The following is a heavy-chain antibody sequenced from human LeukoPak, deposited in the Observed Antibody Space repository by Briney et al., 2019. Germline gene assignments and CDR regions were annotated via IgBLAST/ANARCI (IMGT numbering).Heavy chain of an antibody. CDR3: ARVYYSRSYDYWYFDL. D-gene: IGHD6-13*01. Sequence: SETLSLTCSVSGGSIRSYYWTWIRQPPGKGLEWIGYIYYSGNTNYNPSLKSRVTISVDTSKNQFSLKLSSVSAADTAAYYCARVYYSRSYDYWYFDLWGRGTLVTVSS. CDR1: GGSIRSYY. CDR2: IYYSGNT. J-gene: IGHJ2*01. V-gene: IGHV4-59*01.